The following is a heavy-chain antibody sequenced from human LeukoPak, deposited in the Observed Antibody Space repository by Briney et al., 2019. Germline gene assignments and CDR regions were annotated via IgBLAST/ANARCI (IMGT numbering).Heavy chain of an antibody. Sequence: GGSLRLSCEGSGFIFSNYAVTWVRQAPGKGLEWVSTISDSGGNTFYADSVKGRFTISRDNSKSTLSLQMNSLRAEDTAVYYCAKLDGSDSRYDNIDYWGQGTLVTVSS. D-gene: IGHD3-22*01. CDR2: ISDSGGNT. J-gene: IGHJ4*02. CDR3: AKLDGSDSRYDNIDY. CDR1: GFIFSNYA. V-gene: IGHV3-23*01.